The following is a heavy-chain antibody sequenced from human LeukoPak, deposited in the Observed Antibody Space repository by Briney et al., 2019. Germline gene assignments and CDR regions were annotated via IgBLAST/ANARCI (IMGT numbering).Heavy chain of an antibody. D-gene: IGHD7-27*01. Sequence: PGGSLRLSCAASGFAFSGYYMSWIRQAPGKGLEWVSYISGSGDNIYYADSVKGRFTISRDNAKNSLYLQMSSLRAEDTAMYYCARSTGELDYWGQGTLVTVSS. CDR2: ISGSGDNI. V-gene: IGHV3-11*01. J-gene: IGHJ4*02. CDR3: ARSTGELDY. CDR1: GFAFSGYY.